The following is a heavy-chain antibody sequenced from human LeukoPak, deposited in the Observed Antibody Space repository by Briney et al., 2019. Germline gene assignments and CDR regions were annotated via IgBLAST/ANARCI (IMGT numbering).Heavy chain of an antibody. Sequence: PGGSLRLSCAASGFTVSSYYMSWVRQAPGKGLEWVSVIYIGGRTYYADSVTGRFIISRDNSKNTLYLQMNSLRAEDTAVYYCARCLGGDYVADTYWYFDLWGRGTLVTVSS. D-gene: IGHD4-17*01. V-gene: IGHV3-53*01. CDR3: ARCLGGDYVADTYWYFDL. J-gene: IGHJ2*01. CDR2: IYIGGRT. CDR1: GFTVSSYY.